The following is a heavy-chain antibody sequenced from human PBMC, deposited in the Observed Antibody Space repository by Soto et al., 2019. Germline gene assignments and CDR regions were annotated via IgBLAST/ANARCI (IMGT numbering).Heavy chain of an antibody. CDR2: IGTAVDT. J-gene: IGHJ4*02. CDR3: ARFGVGQLYDG. Sequence: EVQLVESGGGLVQPGGSLRLSCVASGFTFSRYDMHWVRQATGKGLEWVSAIGTAVDTYYPCSVKCRFTIYRENAKNSLYLQMNSQRAGDTAVYYGARFGVGQLYDGWGQGTLVTVSS. V-gene: IGHV3-13*04. D-gene: IGHD6-13*01. CDR1: GFTFSRYD.